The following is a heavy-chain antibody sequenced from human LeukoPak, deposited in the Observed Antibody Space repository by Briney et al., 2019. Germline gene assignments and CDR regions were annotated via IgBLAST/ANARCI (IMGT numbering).Heavy chain of an antibody. D-gene: IGHD3-3*01. J-gene: IGHJ4*02. CDR2: MNPNSGNT. Sequence: ASVKVSCKASGYTFTSYDINWVRQATGQGLEWMGWMNPNSGNTGYAQKFQGRVTMTRNTSISTAYMELSSLRSEDTAVYYCARPTVTHTIFGVVIKYYFDYWGQGTLVTVSS. V-gene: IGHV1-8*01. CDR1: GYTFTSYD. CDR3: ARPTVTHTIFGVVIKYYFDY.